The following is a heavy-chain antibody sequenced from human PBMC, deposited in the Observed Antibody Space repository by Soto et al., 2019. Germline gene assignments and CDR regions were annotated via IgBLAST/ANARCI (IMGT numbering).Heavy chain of an antibody. V-gene: IGHV4-39*07. Sequence: PSETLSLTCTVSGGSITRNSYYWGWIRQPPGKGLEWIGSIHYGGSTHYNPSLKSRVTISVDTSKNQFSLKLSSVTAADTAVYYCARGDYLDYWGQGTLVTVSS. CDR1: GGSITRNSYY. J-gene: IGHJ4*02. CDR3: ARGDYLDY. CDR2: IHYGGST.